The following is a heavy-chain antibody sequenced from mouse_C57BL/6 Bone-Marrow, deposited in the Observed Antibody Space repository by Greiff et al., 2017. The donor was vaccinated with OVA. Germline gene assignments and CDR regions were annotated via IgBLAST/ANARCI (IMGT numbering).Heavy chain of an antibody. Sequence: QVQLQQPGAELVKPGASVKLSCKASGYTFTSYWMHWVKQRPGRGLEWIGRIDPNSGGTKYNEKFKSKATLTVDKPSSTAYMQLHRLPSEESAVYYCARDYYGSRGAYWGQRSLVSVSA. CDR3: ARDYYGSRGAY. CDR1: GYTFTSYW. J-gene: IGHJ3*01. D-gene: IGHD1-1*01. V-gene: IGHV1-72*01. CDR2: IDPNSGGT.